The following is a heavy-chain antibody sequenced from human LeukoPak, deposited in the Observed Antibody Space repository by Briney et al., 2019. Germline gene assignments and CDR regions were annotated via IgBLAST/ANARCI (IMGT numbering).Heavy chain of an antibody. CDR3: ARVSVGNDYGSGFYAH. CDR2: ISSRSTYI. Sequence: GGSLSLSCAVSGLIFSTSGMNWVRQSPGKGLEWVSAISSRSTYINYADSVKGRFTISRDDANNSLYLQMNSLRAEDSAVYYCARVSVGNDYGSGFYAHWGLGTLVTVSS. J-gene: IGHJ4*02. D-gene: IGHD3-10*01. CDR1: GLIFSTSG. V-gene: IGHV3-21*01.